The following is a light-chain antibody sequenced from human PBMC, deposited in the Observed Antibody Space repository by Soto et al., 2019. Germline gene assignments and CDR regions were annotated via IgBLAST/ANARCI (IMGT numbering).Light chain of an antibody. CDR1: QSIGSY. V-gene: IGKV1-39*01. CDR3: QQSYSSLALT. CDR2: AAS. Sequence: DIQMTQSPSSLSASVGDRVTITCRASQSIGSYLNWYQQRPGKAPKLLIFAASSLRSGVSSRFXGSGSGTDFTLTISSVQPEDFASYHCQQSYSSLALTFGPGTKIDIK. J-gene: IGKJ3*01.